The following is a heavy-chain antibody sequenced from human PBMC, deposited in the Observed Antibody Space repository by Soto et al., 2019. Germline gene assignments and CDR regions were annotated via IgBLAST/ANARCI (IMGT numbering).Heavy chain of an antibody. V-gene: IGHV1-2*02. D-gene: IGHD1-26*01. CDR3: AKGWEVIMGAHY. CDR1: GYTFTGYF. CDR2: INPRSGDT. Sequence: AAVKVSCKASGYTFTGYFIHWVRQAPGQGLEWMGWINPRSGDTNYAQNFQGRVTMTRDTSITTAYMELSTLRSYDTAVYYCAKGWEVIMGAHYWGQGTLVTVSS. J-gene: IGHJ4*02.